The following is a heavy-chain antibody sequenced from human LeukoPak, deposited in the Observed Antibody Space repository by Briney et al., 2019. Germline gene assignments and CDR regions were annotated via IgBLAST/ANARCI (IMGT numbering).Heavy chain of an antibody. CDR2: IWYDGSNK. CDR3: AREGWYQLCFDY. J-gene: IGHJ4*02. D-gene: IGHD2-2*01. Sequence: GRSLRLSCAASGFTFSSYGMHWVRQAPGKGLEWVAVIWYDGSNKYYADSVKGRFTISRDNSKNTLYLQMNSLRAEDTAVYYCAREGWYQLCFDYWGQGTLVTVSS. CDR1: GFTFSSYG. V-gene: IGHV3-33*01.